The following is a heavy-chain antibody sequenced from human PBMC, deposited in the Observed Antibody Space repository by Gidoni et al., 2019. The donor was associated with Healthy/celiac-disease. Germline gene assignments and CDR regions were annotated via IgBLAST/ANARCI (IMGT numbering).Heavy chain of an antibody. CDR3: ARGSYGAPGGGGAFDI. Sequence: QMQLVQSGAEVKKTGSSVKVSCKASGYTFTYRYLHWVRQAPGQALEWMGWITPFNGNTNYAQKFQDRVTITRDRSMSTAYMELSSLRSEDTAMYYCARGSYGAPGGGGAFDIWGQGTMVTVSS. CDR2: ITPFNGNT. CDR1: GYTFTYRY. V-gene: IGHV1-45*02. J-gene: IGHJ3*02. D-gene: IGHD1-26*01.